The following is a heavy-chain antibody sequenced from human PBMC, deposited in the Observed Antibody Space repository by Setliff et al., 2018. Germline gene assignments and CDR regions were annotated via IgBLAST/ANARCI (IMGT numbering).Heavy chain of an antibody. CDR1: GGSISSSSYY. Sequence: SETLSLTCTVSGGSISSSSYYWGWIRQPPGKGLEWIGSIYYSGSTYYNPSLKSRVTMSVDTSKNQLSLEVTSVTAADTAVYYCARYQAATMLNYWGQGTLVTVSS. CDR3: ARYQAATMLNY. J-gene: IGHJ4*02. CDR2: IYYSGST. D-gene: IGHD5-12*01. V-gene: IGHV4-39*01.